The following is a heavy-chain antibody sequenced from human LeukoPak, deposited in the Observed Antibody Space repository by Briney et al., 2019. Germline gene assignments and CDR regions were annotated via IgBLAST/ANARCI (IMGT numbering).Heavy chain of an antibody. CDR1: GFTFSSYD. CDR2: IGTAGDT. J-gene: IGHJ3*02. V-gene: IGHV3-13*01. CDR3: ARQGIAAAGTPPNDAFDI. D-gene: IGHD6-13*01. Sequence: GGSLRLSCAASGFTFSSYDMHWVRQATGKGLEWVSAIGTAGDTYYPGSVKGRFTISRENAKNSLYLQMNSLRAGDTAVYYCARQGIAAAGTPPNDAFDIWGQGTMVTVSS.